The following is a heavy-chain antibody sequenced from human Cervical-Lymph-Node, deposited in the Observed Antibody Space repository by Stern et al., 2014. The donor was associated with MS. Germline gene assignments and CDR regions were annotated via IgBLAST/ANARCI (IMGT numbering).Heavy chain of an antibody. J-gene: IGHJ5*02. CDR2: IFSNDEK. Sequence: QVTLRESGPVLVKPTETLTLTCTVSGFSLSNARMGVSWIRQPPGKALEXLAHIFSNDEKSYSTSLKSRLTISKDTSKSQVVLTMTNMDPVDTATYYCARILVEMATISWFDPWGQGTLVTVSS. CDR1: GFSLSNARMG. CDR3: ARILVEMATISWFDP. D-gene: IGHD5-24*01. V-gene: IGHV2-26*01.